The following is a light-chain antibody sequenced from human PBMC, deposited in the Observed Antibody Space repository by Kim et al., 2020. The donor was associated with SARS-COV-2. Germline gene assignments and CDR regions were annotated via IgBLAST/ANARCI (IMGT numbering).Light chain of an antibody. V-gene: IGLV3-1*01. CDR2: EDN. CDR1: KLGDKY. CDR3: QAWDSSTFYD. J-gene: IGLJ1*01. Sequence: SYELTQPPSVSVSPGQTARITCSGDKLGDKYTCWYQQKPGQSPLLVMYEDNKRPSGIPERFSGSNSGNTATLTISGTQAVDEADYYCQAWDSSTFYDFGT.